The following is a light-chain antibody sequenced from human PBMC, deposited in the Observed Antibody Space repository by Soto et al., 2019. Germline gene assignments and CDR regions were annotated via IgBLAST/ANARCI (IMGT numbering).Light chain of an antibody. J-gene: IGKJ1*01. CDR1: QAVTNNN. Sequence: VLTQSPGTLSLSPGERATLSCRASQAVTNNNLAWYQQKPGQAPRLLMYGASQRATGISDKFSASGSGTDFTLTISTLDLEDFALYFCQQYGVLPRTFGQGTRLEIK. V-gene: IGKV3-20*01. CDR3: QQYGVLPRT. CDR2: GAS.